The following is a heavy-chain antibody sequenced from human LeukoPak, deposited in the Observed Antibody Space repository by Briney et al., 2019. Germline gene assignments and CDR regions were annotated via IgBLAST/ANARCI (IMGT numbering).Heavy chain of an antibody. CDR1: VCTFSSYA. D-gene: IGHD2-15*01. J-gene: IGHJ5*02. CDR3: ALDRIVVVVAARSRWFDP. V-gene: IGHV1-69*04. CDR2: IIPILGIA. Sequence: SVKVSCKASVCTFSSYAISRVRQAPGQGLEWMGRIIPILGIANYAQKFQGRVTITADKSTSTAYMELSSLRSEDTAVYYCALDRIVVVVAARSRWFDPWGQGTLVAVPS.